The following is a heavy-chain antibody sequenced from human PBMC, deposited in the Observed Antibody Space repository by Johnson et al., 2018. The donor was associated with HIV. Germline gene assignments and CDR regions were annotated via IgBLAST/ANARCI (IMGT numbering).Heavy chain of an antibody. CDR2: IGTAGDT. V-gene: IGHV3-13*01. CDR3: TVAGNGGAFDI. D-gene: IGHD6-19*01. CDR1: GFTFSSYD. J-gene: IGHJ3*02. Sequence: EVQLVESGGGLVQPGGSLRLSCAASGFTFSSYDLHWVRQATGKGLEWVSSIGTAGDTFYPGSVKGRFAISRQNAKNSLYLQMNSLRAGDTAVYYCTVAGNGGAFDIWGQGTLVTVSS.